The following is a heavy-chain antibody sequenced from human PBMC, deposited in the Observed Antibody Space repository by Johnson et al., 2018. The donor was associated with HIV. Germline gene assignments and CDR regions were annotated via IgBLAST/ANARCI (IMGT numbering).Heavy chain of an antibody. Sequence: QVQLVESGGGLVQPGGSLRLSCAASGFTFSSYWMSWVRQAPGKGLEWVAVISYDGSNKYYADSVKGRFTISRDNSKNTLYLQMNSLRAEDTAVYYCARGGGYSIAAPSDAFDIWGQGTMVTVSS. CDR1: GFTFSSYW. CDR3: ARGGGYSIAAPSDAFDI. CDR2: ISYDGSNK. V-gene: IGHV3-30*03. D-gene: IGHD6-6*01. J-gene: IGHJ3*02.